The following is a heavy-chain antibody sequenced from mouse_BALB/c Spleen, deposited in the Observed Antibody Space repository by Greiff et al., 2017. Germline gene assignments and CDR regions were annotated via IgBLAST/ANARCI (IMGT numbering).Heavy chain of an antibody. CDR1: GFTFNTNA. D-gene: IGHD4-1*01. V-gene: IGHV10S3*01. Sequence: EVQLVETGGGLVQPKGSLKLSCAASGFTFNTNAMNWVRQAPGKGLEWVARIRSKSNNYATYYADSVKDRFTISRDDSQSMLYLQMNNLKTEDTAMYDCVSWDWFAYWGQGTLVTVSA. CDR2: IRSKSNNYAT. CDR3: VSWDWFAY. J-gene: IGHJ3*01.